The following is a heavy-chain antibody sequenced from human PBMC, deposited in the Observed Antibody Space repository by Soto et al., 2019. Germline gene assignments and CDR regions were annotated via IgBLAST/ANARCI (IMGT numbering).Heavy chain of an antibody. CDR1: GYTFISYG. J-gene: IGHJ4*02. D-gene: IGHD6-13*01. Sequence: QVLLEQSGAEVKRAGASVKVSCKASGYTFISYGIAWVRQAPGQGLEWMGWISTYNGNTKYAQKFTDRVTMTTDTSTSTAYMDVRSLRSDDTAVYYCARAGYSTSWVGILVTGVHGVEIDYWGQGTLVTVSS. V-gene: IGHV1-18*01. CDR2: ISTYNGNT. CDR3: ARAGYSTSWVGILVTGVHGVEIDY.